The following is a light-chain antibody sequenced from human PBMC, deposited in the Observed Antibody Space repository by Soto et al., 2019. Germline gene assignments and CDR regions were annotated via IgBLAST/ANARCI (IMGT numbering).Light chain of an antibody. J-gene: IGLJ1*01. V-gene: IGLV2-14*01. CDR1: SSDVGGYNY. Sequence: QSVLTQPASVSGSPGQSITISCTGTSSDVGGYNYVSWYQQHPGKAPKLMIYDVSNRPSGVSNRFSGSKSGNTASLTISGLQAEDEADYYCRSYTCSSTLQVFVTGTKVTV. CDR2: DVS. CDR3: RSYTCSSTLQV.